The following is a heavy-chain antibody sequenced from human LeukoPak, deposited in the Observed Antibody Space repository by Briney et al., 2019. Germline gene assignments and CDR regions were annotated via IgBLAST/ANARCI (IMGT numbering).Heavy chain of an antibody. J-gene: IGHJ4*02. Sequence: ASLKVSRKTSGYTFTNYGISCVRQAPGHGLECMGWISPYNGNTNYAQKFQGRVAMTTDTSTTTAYMELRSLRSDDTAVYYCARYTAAGTSVDYWGPGTLVTVSS. CDR2: ISPYNGNT. D-gene: IGHD6-13*01. CDR1: GYTFTNYG. V-gene: IGHV1-18*01. CDR3: ARYTAAGTSVDY.